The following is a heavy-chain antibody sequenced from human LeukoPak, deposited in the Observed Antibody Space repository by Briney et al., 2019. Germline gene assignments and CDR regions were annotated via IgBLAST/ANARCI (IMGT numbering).Heavy chain of an antibody. CDR3: AKLPTVYGVADSFDM. J-gene: IGHJ3*02. D-gene: IGHD2-8*01. CDR1: GFTFSSYE. CDR2: LNENGMKT. V-gene: IGHV3-23*01. Sequence: GGSLRLSCEASGFTFSSYEMSWVRQAPGKGLEWVSGLNENGMKTDYADSVKGRFIISRDNSRNTLYLQMSSLKVEDTAVYYCAKLPTVYGVADSFDMWGQGTPVTVSS.